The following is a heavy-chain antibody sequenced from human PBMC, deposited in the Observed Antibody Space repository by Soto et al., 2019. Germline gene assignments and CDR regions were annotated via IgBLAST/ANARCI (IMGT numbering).Heavy chain of an antibody. CDR2: IYYSGST. V-gene: IGHV4-59*01. CDR3: ARVWDDYDY. CDR1: GGSISSYY. J-gene: IGHJ4*02. D-gene: IGHD4-17*01. Sequence: SETLSLTCSVSGGSISSYYWSWIRQPPGKGLEWIGYIYYSGSTNYNPSLKSRVTISVDTSKNQFSLKLSSVTAADTAVYYCARVWDDYDYWGQGTLVTVSS.